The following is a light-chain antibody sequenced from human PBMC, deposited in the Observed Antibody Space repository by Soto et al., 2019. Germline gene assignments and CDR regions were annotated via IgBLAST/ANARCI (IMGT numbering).Light chain of an antibody. CDR2: DAS. J-gene: IGKJ2*01. Sequence: EIVLTQSPATLSLSPGERATLSCRASQSVSSYLACYQQKPGQAPRLLIYDASNRATDIPARIRGSGSGTAVTLIISSLESEDFAVYYCQQRGKWPRTFGQGTKVEIK. CDR1: QSVSSY. CDR3: QQRGKWPRT. V-gene: IGKV3-11*01.